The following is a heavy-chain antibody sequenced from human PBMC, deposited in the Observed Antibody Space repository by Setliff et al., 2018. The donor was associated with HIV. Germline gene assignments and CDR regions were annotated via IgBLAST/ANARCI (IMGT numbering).Heavy chain of an antibody. CDR2: VDPEDGET. Sequence: GASVKVSCKASGYTFTDYYMHWVQQAPGEGLEWMGRVDPEDGETIYAEKFQGRVTITADTSTDTAYMELRSLRSDDTAVYYCARLSIPAYYYMDVWGKGTTVTVSS. CDR1: GYTFTDYY. D-gene: IGHD2-21*01. J-gene: IGHJ6*03. V-gene: IGHV1-69-2*01. CDR3: ARLSIPAYYYMDV.